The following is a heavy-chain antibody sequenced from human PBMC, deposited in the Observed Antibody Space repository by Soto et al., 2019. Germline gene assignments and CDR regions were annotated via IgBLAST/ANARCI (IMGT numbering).Heavy chain of an antibody. CDR3: ARHKMRDYDFWSGYLPNYYYYYMDV. D-gene: IGHD3-3*01. CDR2: IYYSGST. CDR1: GGSISSYY. Sequence: SETLSLTCTVSGGSISSYYWSWIRQPPGKGLEWIGYIYYSGSTNYNPSLKSRVTISVDTSKNQFSLKLSSVTAADTAVYYCARHKMRDYDFWSGYLPNYYYYYMDVWGKGTTVTVCS. J-gene: IGHJ6*03. V-gene: IGHV4-59*08.